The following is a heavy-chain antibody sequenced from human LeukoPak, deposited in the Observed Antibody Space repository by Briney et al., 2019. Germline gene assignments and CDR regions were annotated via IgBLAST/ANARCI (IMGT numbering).Heavy chain of an antibody. CDR1: GGSISSYY. J-gene: IGHJ4*02. D-gene: IGHD6-6*01. CDR2: IYYSGST. CDR3: ARGRAIAARDY. V-gene: IGHV4-59*01. Sequence: PSETLPLTCTVSGGSISSYYWSWIRQPPGKGLEGIGYIYYSGSTSYNPSLKSRVTISVDTSKNQFSLKLTSVTAADTAFYYCARGRAIAARDYWGQGTLVTVSS.